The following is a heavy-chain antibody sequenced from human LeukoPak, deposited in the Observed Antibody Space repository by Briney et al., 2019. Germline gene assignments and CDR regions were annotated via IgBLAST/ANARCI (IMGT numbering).Heavy chain of an antibody. CDR1: GFTFSRYW. Sequence: GGSLRLSCAASGFTFSRYWMSWVRQAPGKGLEWVGRIKSKTDGGTTYYVAPVKGRFTISRDDSKNTLFLQMNSLKTEDTAVYYCTTYSTAAAGIFDYWGQGTLVTVSS. J-gene: IGHJ4*02. CDR3: TTYSTAAAGIFDY. V-gene: IGHV3-15*01. CDR2: IKSKTDGGTT. D-gene: IGHD6-13*01.